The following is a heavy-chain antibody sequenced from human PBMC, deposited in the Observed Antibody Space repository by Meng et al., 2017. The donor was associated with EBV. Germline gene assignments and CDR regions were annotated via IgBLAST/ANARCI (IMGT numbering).Heavy chain of an antibody. J-gene: IGHJ4*02. V-gene: IGHV1-69*01. Sequence: VQLGQSAAWGKKPGSSVKVSCKTSGGPFRYYAISWVRQAPGQGLEWLGGFLPRLGAPNYAQKFHGRVKITADESTSTHYMDLSSLRSEDTAIYYCASESGRGYTPDYWGQGTLVTVSS. CDR1: GGPFRYYA. CDR3: ASESGRGYTPDY. D-gene: IGHD3-10*01. CDR2: FLPRLGAP.